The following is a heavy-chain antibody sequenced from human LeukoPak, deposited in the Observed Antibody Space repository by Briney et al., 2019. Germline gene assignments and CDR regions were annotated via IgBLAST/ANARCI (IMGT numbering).Heavy chain of an antibody. CDR1: GFIFSSYA. V-gene: IGHV3-23*01. D-gene: IGHD3-16*01. CDR3: AKASWVSTADAVL. J-gene: IGHJ4*02. Sequence: GGSLTLSCAASGFIFSSYAMSWVREALARGLEWVSSLRGNGDTFYADSVKGRFTLSRDESRNTVYLHLNELRVEDTAVYYCAKASWVSTADAVLWGQGTVVTVSS. CDR2: LRGNGDT.